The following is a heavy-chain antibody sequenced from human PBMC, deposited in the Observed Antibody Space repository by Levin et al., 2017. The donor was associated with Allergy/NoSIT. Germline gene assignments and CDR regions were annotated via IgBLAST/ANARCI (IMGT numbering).Heavy chain of an antibody. J-gene: IGHJ3*02. CDR1: GFTFSSYA. CDR2: ISYDGSNK. Sequence: GGSLRLSCAASGFTFSSYAMHWVRQAPGKGLEWVAVISYDGSNKYYADSVKGRFTISRDNSKNTLYLQMNSLRAEDTAVYYCANYYDSSGYYYPTDAFDIWGQGTMVTVSS. D-gene: IGHD3-22*01. V-gene: IGHV3-30-3*01. CDR3: ANYYDSSGYYYPTDAFDI.